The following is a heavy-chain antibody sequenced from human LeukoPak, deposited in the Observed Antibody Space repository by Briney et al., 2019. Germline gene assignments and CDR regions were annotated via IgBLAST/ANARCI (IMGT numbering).Heavy chain of an antibody. CDR2: IKQDGSDK. Sequence: GGSLRLSCAASGFTFSSYWMSWVRHAPGKGLEWVANIKQDGSDKYYVDSVKGRFTISRDNAKNSLYLQMNSLRAEDTAVYYCARVRTSTGYNFEYWGQGTLVSVSS. J-gene: IGHJ4*02. CDR3: ARVRTSTGYNFEY. CDR1: GFTFSSYW. D-gene: IGHD3-9*01. V-gene: IGHV3-7*02.